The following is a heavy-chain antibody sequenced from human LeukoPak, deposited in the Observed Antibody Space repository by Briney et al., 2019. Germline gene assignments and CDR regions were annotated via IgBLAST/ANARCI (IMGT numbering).Heavy chain of an antibody. V-gene: IGHV3-11*01. D-gene: IGHD2/OR15-2a*01. CDR3: AREENKYSENDY. J-gene: IGHJ4*02. Sequence: GGSLRLSCAASGFTFSDYYMSWIRQAPGKGLEWVSYISSSGSTMYYADSVKGRFTISRDNAKNSLYLQMNSLRAEDTAVYYCAREENKYSENDYGGQGTLVTVSS. CDR1: GFTFSDYY. CDR2: ISSSGSTM.